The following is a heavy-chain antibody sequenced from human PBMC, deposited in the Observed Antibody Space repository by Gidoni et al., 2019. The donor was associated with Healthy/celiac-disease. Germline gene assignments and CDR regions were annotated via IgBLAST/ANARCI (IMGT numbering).Heavy chain of an antibody. Sequence: QVQLVPSGAEVKKPGASVKVSCKASGYTFTGYYMHWVRQAPGQGLEWMGWINPNSGGTNYAQKFQGRVTMTRDTSISTAYMELSRLRSDDTAVYYCARDNQALWFGESIYMGYGMDVWGQGTTVTVSS. CDR1: GYTFTGYY. CDR2: INPNSGGT. V-gene: IGHV1-2*02. J-gene: IGHJ6*02. CDR3: ARDNQALWFGESIYMGYGMDV. D-gene: IGHD3-10*01.